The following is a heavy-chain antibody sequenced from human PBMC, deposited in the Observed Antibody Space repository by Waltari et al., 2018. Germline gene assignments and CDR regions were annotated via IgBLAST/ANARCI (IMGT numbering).Heavy chain of an antibody. J-gene: IGHJ4*02. CDR3: ARDRGRGLYLDS. CDR2: IHGTGKT. Sequence: QLQLQQSGPGLVKPSESLFLSCPVSGDSVSNNYWWSWVRQPPGKGLEWIGQIHGTGKTNYNPSLESRVTVSMDTSNNQFSLRVTSPTAADTAVYFCARDRGRGLYLDSWGQGTLVTVS. V-gene: IGHV4-4*02. D-gene: IGHD1-26*01. CDR1: GDSVSNNYW.